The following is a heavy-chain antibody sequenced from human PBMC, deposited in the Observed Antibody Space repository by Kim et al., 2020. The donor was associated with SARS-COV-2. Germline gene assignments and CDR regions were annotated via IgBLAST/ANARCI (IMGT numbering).Heavy chain of an antibody. D-gene: IGHD2-2*01. CDR3: ARDIPDRTYCSSTSCYPYGDYKFGAFDI. CDR1: GGSISSSNW. V-gene: IGHV4-4*02. J-gene: IGHJ3*02. Sequence: SETLSLTCAVSGGSISSSNWWSWVRQPPGKGLEWIGEIYHSGSTNYNPSLKSRVTISVDKSKNQFSLKLSSVTAADTAVYYCARDIPDRTYCSSTSCYPYGDYKFGAFDIWGQGTMVTVSS. CDR2: IYHSGST.